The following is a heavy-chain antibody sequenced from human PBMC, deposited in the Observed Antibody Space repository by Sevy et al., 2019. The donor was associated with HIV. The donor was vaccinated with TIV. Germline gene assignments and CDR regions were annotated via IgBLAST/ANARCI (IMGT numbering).Heavy chain of an antibody. CDR3: ARDGGPECSGGSCYSKKFDY. J-gene: IGHJ4*02. CDR1: GFPFSSYS. D-gene: IGHD2-15*01. CDR2: ISSSSSYI. Sequence: GSLRLSCAASGFPFSSYSMNWVRQAPGKGLEWVSSISSSSSYIYYADSVKGRFTISRDNAKNSLYLQMNSLRAEDTAVYYCARDGGPECSGGSCYSKKFDYWGQGTLVTVSS. V-gene: IGHV3-21*01.